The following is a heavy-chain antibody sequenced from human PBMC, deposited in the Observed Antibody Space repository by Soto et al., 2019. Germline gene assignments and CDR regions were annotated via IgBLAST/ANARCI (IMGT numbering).Heavy chain of an antibody. CDR1: GYSFTSYW. J-gene: IGHJ6*02. Sequence: PGESLKISCQGSGYSFTSYWIGWVRQMPGKGLEWMGIIYPGDSDTRYSPSFQGQVTISADKSISTAYLQWSSLKASDTAMYYCARTSAPGKYYYGMDVWGQGTTVTVSS. V-gene: IGHV5-51*01. CDR3: ARTSAPGKYYYGMDV. CDR2: IYPGDSDT. D-gene: IGHD6-13*01.